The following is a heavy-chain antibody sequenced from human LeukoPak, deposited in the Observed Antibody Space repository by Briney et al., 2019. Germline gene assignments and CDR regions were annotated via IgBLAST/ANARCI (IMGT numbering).Heavy chain of an antibody. D-gene: IGHD1-1*01. CDR3: ARGRSITTTGNYWFDP. CDR2: IWYDGSNK. CDR1: GFTFSSYG. J-gene: IGHJ5*02. Sequence: GRSLRLSCAASGFTFSSYGMHWVRQAPGKGLEWVAVIWYDGSNKYYADSVKGRFTISRDNSKNTLYLQMNSLRAEDTAVYYCARGRSITTTGNYWFDPWGQGTLVTVSS. V-gene: IGHV3-33*01.